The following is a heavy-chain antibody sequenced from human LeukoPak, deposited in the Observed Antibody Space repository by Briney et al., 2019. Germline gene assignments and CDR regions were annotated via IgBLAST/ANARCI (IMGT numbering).Heavy chain of an antibody. D-gene: IGHD1-26*01. CDR3: ARDNSGSYYFDY. CDR1: GGSISNYY. J-gene: IGHJ4*02. Sequence: SETLSLTCTVSGGSISNYYWSWIRQPAGKGLEWIGCIYMSGSNNYNPSLRSRVTMSVDTSKNQVSLNLSSVIAADTAMYYCARDNSGSYYFDYWGQGTLVTVSS. V-gene: IGHV4-4*07. CDR2: IYMSGSN.